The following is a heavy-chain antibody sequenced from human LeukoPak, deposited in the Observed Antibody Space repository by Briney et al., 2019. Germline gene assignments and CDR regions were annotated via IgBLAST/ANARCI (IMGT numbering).Heavy chain of an antibody. V-gene: IGHV3-23*01. CDR1: GFSFSTYE. Sequence: PGGSLRLSCVASGFSFSTYEMNWVRQAPGKGLEWVSAISDSGGSTYDADSVKGRFTISRDNSKNTLYLQMNSLRAEDTAVYYCAKDTSIGRYCTNGVCSPFDYWGQGTLVTVSS. CDR2: ISDSGGST. CDR3: AKDTSIGRYCTNGVCSPFDY. J-gene: IGHJ4*02. D-gene: IGHD2-8*01.